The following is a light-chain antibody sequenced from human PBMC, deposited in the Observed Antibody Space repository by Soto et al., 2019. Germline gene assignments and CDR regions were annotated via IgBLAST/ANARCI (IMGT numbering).Light chain of an antibody. CDR2: GAS. CDR3: QQYNNWPPIN. CDR1: QSVSSK. V-gene: IGKV3D-15*01. J-gene: IGKJ5*01. Sequence: EIVLTQSPATLSVFPGERSTLSCRASQSVSSKLAWYQQKPGQAPRLLIYGASTRATGIPARFSGSGSGTEFTLSISSLQSEDFAVYYCQQYNNWPPINFGQGTRLEIK.